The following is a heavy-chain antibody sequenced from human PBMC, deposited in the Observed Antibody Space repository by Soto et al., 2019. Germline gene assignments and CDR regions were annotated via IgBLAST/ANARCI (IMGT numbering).Heavy chain of an antibody. CDR2: IWFDGSNK. J-gene: IGHJ4*02. Sequence: QVHLVESGGGVAQPGRSLRLSCAASGSIFTGYGMHWVRQAPGKGLERVAVIWFDGSNKYYADSVKGRFTISRDNSKNMLYLQMNSLRVEDTAVYYCARDGIGGTNFRGYLDYWGQGTLVTVSS. CDR1: GSIFTGYG. V-gene: IGHV3-33*01. CDR3: ARDGIGGTNFRGYLDY. D-gene: IGHD1-1*01.